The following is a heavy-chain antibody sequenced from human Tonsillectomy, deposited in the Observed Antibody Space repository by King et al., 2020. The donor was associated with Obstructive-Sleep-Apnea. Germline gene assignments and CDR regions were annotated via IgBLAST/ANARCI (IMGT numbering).Heavy chain of an antibody. V-gene: IGHV4-31*03. CDR2: IYNSGRT. D-gene: IGHD2-2*01. J-gene: IGHJ4*02. CDR3: ASKKFPAAPLDY. CDR1: GGSISSGAYY. Sequence: QLQESGPGLVKPSQTLSLTCTVSGGSISSGAYYWSWIRQHPGKGLEWIGYIYNSGRTYYNPSLKSRVTISLDTSENQFSLKVTSVTAADTAVYYCASKKFPAAPLDYWGQGTLVTVSS.